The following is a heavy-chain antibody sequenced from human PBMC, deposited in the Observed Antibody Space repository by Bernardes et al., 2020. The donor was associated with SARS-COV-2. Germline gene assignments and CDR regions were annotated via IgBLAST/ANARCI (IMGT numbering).Heavy chain of an antibody. CDR3: AHRRNLWFGEQAID. V-gene: IGHV2-5*02. CDR1: GFSLSTSGVG. D-gene: IGHD3-10*01. Sequence: SGPTLVKPTQTLTLTCTFSGFSLSTSGVGVGWIRQPPGKALEWLALIYWDDDKRYSPSLKSRLTITKDTSKNQVVLTMTNMDPVDTATYYCAHRRNLWFGEQAIDWGQGTLVTVSS. J-gene: IGHJ4*02. CDR2: IYWDDDK.